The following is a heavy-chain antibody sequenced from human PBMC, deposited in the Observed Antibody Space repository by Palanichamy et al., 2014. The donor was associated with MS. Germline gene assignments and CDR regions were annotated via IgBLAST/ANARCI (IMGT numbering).Heavy chain of an antibody. CDR3: ATGGYGDHAD. Sequence: EVQLVESGGGLVKPGGSLRLSCAASGFIFTNAWMNWVRQAPGKGLEWVGRIKSKTDGGTADCAAPVKGRFTISRDDSKSTLYLQMNSLKIEDTAVYYCATGGYGDHADWGQGTLVTVSS. V-gene: IGHV3-15*07. D-gene: IGHD4-17*01. CDR2: IKSKTDGGTA. CDR1: GFIFTNAW. J-gene: IGHJ4*02.